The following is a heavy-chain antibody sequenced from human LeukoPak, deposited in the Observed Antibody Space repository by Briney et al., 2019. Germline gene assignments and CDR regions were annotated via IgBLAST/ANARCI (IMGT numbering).Heavy chain of an antibody. Sequence: SVKVSCKASGGTFSSNAISWVRQAPGQGLEWMGRIIPIFGTANYAQKFQGRVTITTDESTSTAYMELSSLRSEDTAVYYCAGKYSSSWYGLDYWGQGTLVTVSS. D-gene: IGHD6-13*01. CDR2: IIPIFGTA. J-gene: IGHJ4*02. CDR1: GGTFSSNA. CDR3: AGKYSSSWYGLDY. V-gene: IGHV1-69*05.